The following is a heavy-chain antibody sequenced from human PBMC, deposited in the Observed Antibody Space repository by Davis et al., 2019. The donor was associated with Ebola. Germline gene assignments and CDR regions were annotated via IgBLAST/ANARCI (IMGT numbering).Heavy chain of an antibody. V-gene: IGHV4-34*01. CDR2: ISHGGVS. CDR1: GGSFSDYF. D-gene: IGHD5-18*01. J-gene: IGHJ5*02. CDR3: ARTAKTSVSPLGLGYTYFDP. Sequence: SETLSLTCAVYGGSFSDYFWSWIRQSPRKGLEWIGKISHGGVSDYNPPLRSRVTISVDTSKNQFSLKMSSVTAADAAVYYCARTAKTSVSPLGLGYTYFDPWSQGTLVTVSS.